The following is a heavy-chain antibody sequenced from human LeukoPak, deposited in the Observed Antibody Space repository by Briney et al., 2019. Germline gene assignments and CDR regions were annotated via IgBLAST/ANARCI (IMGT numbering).Heavy chain of an antibody. D-gene: IGHD6-19*01. J-gene: IGHJ4*02. CDR3: AREYTLYRSGWFLDY. Sequence: SETLSLTCTVSGDSSTNTIYYWGWVRQPPGKGLEWIGSIDYSGSTYYNPSLKSRAIISIDTSKNQFSLKLSSVTAADTAEYYCAREYTLYRSGWFLDYWGQGTVVTVSS. CDR2: IDYSGST. CDR1: GDSSTNTIYY. V-gene: IGHV4-39*07.